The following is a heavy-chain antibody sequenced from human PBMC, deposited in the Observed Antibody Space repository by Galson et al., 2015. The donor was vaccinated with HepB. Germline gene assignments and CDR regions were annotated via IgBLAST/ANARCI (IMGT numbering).Heavy chain of an antibody. D-gene: IGHD6-19*01. CDR2: INKDGSQK. J-gene: IGHJ3*01. V-gene: IGHV3-7*01. Sequence: SLRLSCAGSGFTFNNDWMHWVRLAPGKGLEWVANINKDGSQKNYVDTVGGRFTISRDNSKNSLFLQMNSLRAEDTARYYYARDLDGKYSGGRYDAFDVWGQGTTVTVSS. CDR1: GFTFNNDW. CDR3: ARDLDGKYSGGRYDAFDV.